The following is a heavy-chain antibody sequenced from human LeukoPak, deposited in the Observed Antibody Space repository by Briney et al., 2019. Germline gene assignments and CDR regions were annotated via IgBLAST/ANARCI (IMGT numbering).Heavy chain of an antibody. D-gene: IGHD3-3*01. Sequence: SETLSLTCTVSGGSISSGDYYWSWIRQPPGTGLEWIGYIYYSGSTYYNPSLKSRVTISVDTSKNQFSLKLSSVTAADTAVYYCARLQLAPREVHYDFWSGIRGPNYYYYGMDVWGQGTTVTVSS. V-gene: IGHV4-30-4*01. CDR1: GGSISSGDYY. CDR3: ARLQLAPREVHYDFWSGIRGPNYYYYGMDV. J-gene: IGHJ6*02. CDR2: IYYSGST.